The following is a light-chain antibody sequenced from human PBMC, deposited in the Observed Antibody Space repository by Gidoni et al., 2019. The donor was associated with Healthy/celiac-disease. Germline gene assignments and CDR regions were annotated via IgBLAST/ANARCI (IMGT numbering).Light chain of an antibody. J-gene: IGKJ1*01. CDR1: QRTRSY. Sequence: DIQMTQSPSSLSASVRDRVTITCRASQRTRSYLNLSQQKPGKAPKRLIFAAASLQSGVPSRVSVSGSGTEFSLSTSCLQPEDFVTYDCQQSERTTWTFGQGTKVEIK. CDR3: QQSERTTWT. V-gene: IGKV1-39*01. CDR2: AAA.